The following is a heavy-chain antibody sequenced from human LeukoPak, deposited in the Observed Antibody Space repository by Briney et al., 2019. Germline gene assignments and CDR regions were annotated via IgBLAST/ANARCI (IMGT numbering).Heavy chain of an antibody. D-gene: IGHD3-9*01. J-gene: IGHJ6*02. CDR3: ARDGYYDILTGYYLRGYYYYGMDV. V-gene: IGHV3-7*04. CDR2: MKQDGSEK. CDR1: GFTFSSYW. Sequence: PGGSLRLSCAASGFTFSSYWMSWVRQAPGKGLEWVANMKQDGSEKYYVDSVKGRFTISRDNAKNSLYLQMNSLRAEDTAVYYCARDGYYDILTGYYLRGYYYYGMDVWGQGTTVTVSS.